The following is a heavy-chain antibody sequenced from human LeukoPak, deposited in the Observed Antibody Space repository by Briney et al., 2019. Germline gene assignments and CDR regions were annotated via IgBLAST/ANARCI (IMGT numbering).Heavy chain of an antibody. V-gene: IGHV1-2*02. D-gene: IGHD3-16*02. J-gene: IGHJ4*02. CDR3: ATEVGGIPY. CDR1: GYTFSGYY. CDR2: IDPNNGGT. Sequence: ASVKVSCKASGYTFSGYYMHWVRQAPGQGLEWMGWIDPNNGGTNYAQKFQGRVTMTRDTSISAAYMELSRLRSYDTAMYYCATEVGGIPYWGQGTLVTVSS.